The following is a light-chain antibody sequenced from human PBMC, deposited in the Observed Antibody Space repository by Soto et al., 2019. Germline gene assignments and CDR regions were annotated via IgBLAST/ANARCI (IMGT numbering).Light chain of an antibody. V-gene: IGLV2-8*01. CDR2: DDS. Sequence: QSVLTQPPSASGSPGQSVTISCTGTSSDVGAYNYVSWYQQLPGKAPKLIIYDDSKRPSGVPDRFSGSKSGTSASLAITAPQAEDECDYYCPSYETTMSSWVFSGGTKVTDL. CDR3: PSYETTMSSWV. CDR1: SSDVGAYNY. J-gene: IGLJ3*02.